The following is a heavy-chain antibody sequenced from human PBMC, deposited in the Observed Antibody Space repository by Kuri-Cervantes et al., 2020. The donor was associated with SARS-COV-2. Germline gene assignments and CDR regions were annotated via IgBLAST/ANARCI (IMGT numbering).Heavy chain of an antibody. CDR1: GGTFSSYG. CDR3: AKASNYVGGYFDY. V-gene: IGHV3-30*02. CDR2: IRYDGSNK. D-gene: IGHD1-7*01. J-gene: IGHJ4*03. Sequence: SCKASGGTFSSYGMHWVRQAPGKGLEWVAFIRYDGSNKYYADSVKGRFTISRDNSKNTLYLQMNSLRAEDTAVYYCAKASNYVGGYFDYWGQGTTVTVSS.